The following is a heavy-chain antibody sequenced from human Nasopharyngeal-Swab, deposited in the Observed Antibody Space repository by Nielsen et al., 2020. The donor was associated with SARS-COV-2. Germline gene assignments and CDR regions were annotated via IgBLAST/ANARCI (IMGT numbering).Heavy chain of an antibody. V-gene: IGHV4-34*01. D-gene: IGHD2-15*01. CDR2: INHSGST. J-gene: IGHJ6*02. CDR1: GGSFSGYY. Sequence: GSLRLSCAVYGGSFSGYYWSWIRQSPGKGLEWIGEINHSGSTNYNPSLKSRVTISVDTSKNQFSLKLSSVTAADTAVYYCARGRPSCSGGSCYWGTNYYYGMDVWGQGTTVTVSS. CDR3: ARGRPSCSGGSCYWGTNYYYGMDV.